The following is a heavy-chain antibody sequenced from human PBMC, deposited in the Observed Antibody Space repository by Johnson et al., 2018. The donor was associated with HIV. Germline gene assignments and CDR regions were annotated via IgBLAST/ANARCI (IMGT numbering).Heavy chain of an antibody. CDR2: IKQDGSEK. J-gene: IGHJ3*02. D-gene: IGHD2-2*01. CDR1: GFTFSSYW. Sequence: VQLVESGGGVVQPGGSLRLSCAASGFTFSSYWMSWVRQAPGKGLEWVANIKQDGSEKYYVDSVKGRFTISRDNAKNSLYLQMNSLRAEDTAVYYCARDVNYRDCTITSCSDAFDIWDQGTLVTGSS. V-gene: IGHV3-7*01. CDR3: ARDVNYRDCTITSCSDAFDI.